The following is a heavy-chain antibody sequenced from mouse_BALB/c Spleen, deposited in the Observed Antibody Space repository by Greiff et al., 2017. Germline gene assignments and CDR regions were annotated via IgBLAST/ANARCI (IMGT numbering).Heavy chain of an antibody. V-gene: IGHV5-9-4*01. CDR3: AREWDY. Sequence: QLQSGGGLVKPGGSLKLSCAASGFTFSSYAMSWVRQSPEKRLEWVAEISSGGSYTYYPDTVTGRFTISRDNAKNTLYLEMSSLRSEDTAMYYCAREWDYWGQGTSVTVSS. CDR1: GFTFSSYA. CDR2: ISSGGSYT. J-gene: IGHJ4*01.